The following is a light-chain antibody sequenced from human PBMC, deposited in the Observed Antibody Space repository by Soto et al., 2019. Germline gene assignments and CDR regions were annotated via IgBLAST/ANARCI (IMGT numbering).Light chain of an antibody. Sequence: EIGLAQSPGTLCRSGGERATRSSRASQSVSRYLAWYQQKPGQAPGLLIYDASYRATGIPATFSGSGSGTDFTLTISRLDPEDFAIYYCQPRSNWITFAQGTRLEIK. CDR3: QPRSNWIT. V-gene: IGKV3-11*01. CDR2: DAS. CDR1: QSVSRY. J-gene: IGKJ5*01.